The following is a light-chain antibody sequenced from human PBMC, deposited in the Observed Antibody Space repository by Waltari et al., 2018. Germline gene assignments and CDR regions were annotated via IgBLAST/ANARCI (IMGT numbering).Light chain of an antibody. V-gene: IGKV3-11*01. CDR2: DAS. CDR1: QSVSSY. Sequence: EIVLTQSPATLSSSLGERATLTCRASQSVSSYLAWYQQKPGQAPRLVIYDASNRASGIPARFSGSGSGTDFTLTISSLESEDFAIYYCQERYNWPRLTFGGGTKVDIK. CDR3: QERYNWPRLT. J-gene: IGKJ4*01.